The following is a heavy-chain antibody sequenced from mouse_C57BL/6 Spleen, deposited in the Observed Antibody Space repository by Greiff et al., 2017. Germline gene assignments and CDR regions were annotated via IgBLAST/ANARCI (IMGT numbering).Heavy chain of an antibody. V-gene: IGHV1-64*01. Sequence: QVQLQQPGAELVKPGASVKLSCKASGYTFTSYWMHWVKQRPGQGLEWIGMIHPNSGSTNYNEKFKSKATLTVDKSSSTAYMQLSSLTSEDSAVYYCAGMGYYGSRGWFAYWGQGTLVTVSA. CDR1: GYTFTSYW. J-gene: IGHJ3*01. CDR3: AGMGYYGSRGWFAY. CDR2: IHPNSGST. D-gene: IGHD1-1*01.